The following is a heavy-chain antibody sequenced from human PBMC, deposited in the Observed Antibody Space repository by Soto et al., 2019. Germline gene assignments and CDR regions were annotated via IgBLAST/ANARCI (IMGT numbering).Heavy chain of an antibody. V-gene: IGHV4-30-4*01. D-gene: IGHD2-21*02. CDR3: ARAGAYCGGDCYSLRAFDI. J-gene: IGHJ3*02. CDR2: IYYSGST. CDR1: GGSISSGDYY. Sequence: SETLSLTCTVSGGSISSGDYYWSWIRQPPGKGLEWIGYIYYSGSTYYNPSLKSRVTISVDTSKTQFSLKLCSVTAADTAVYYCARAGAYCGGDCYSLRAFDIWGQGTVVTVS.